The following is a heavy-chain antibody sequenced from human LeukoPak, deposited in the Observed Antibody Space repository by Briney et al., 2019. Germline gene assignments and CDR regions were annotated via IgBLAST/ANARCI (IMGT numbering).Heavy chain of an antibody. CDR2: IIPIFGIA. CDR1: GGTFSSYA. CDR3: ARDGYCSGGSCLQAKYYYYYGMDV. Sequence: SVKVSCKASGGTFSSYAITWVRQAPGQGLEWMGRIIPIFGIANYAQKFQGRVTITADKSTSTAYMELSSLRSEDTAVYYCARDGYCSGGSCLQAKYYYYYGMDVWGQGTTVTVSS. V-gene: IGHV1-69*04. D-gene: IGHD2-15*01. J-gene: IGHJ6*02.